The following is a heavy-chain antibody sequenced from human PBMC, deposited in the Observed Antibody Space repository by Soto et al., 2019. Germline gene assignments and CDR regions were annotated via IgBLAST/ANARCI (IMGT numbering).Heavy chain of an antibody. Sequence: QVQLVESGGGVVQPGRSLRLSCAVSGFTFSSFGMHWVRQAPGKGLEWVANIWYDGNNKYYADSVMGRFTSYRDNSNDPLYLQMTGLRAEDTAVYYCARGGGYLDYWGRGTLITVSS. CDR2: IWYDGNNK. CDR3: ARGGGYLDY. V-gene: IGHV3-33*01. CDR1: GFTFSSFG. D-gene: IGHD2-15*01. J-gene: IGHJ4*02.